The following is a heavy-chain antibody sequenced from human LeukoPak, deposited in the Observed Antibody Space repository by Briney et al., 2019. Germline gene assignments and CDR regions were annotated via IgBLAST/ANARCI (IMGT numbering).Heavy chain of an antibody. J-gene: IGHJ4*02. CDR2: ISGSGVST. Sequence: PGGSLRLSCAASGLTFSTYAMSWVRQAPGEGLEWVSAISGSGVSTYYADSVKGRFIISRDNSKNTLFLQMNSLRAEDTAVYYCVKDAGYSLDYFDYWGQGVLVTVSS. CDR3: VKDAGYSLDYFDY. CDR1: GLTFSTYA. D-gene: IGHD1-26*01. V-gene: IGHV3-23*01.